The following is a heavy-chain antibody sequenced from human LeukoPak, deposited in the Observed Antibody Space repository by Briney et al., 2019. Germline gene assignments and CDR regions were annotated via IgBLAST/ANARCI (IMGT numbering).Heavy chain of an antibody. CDR3: ARDLGYCSGGSCPEGNYYYMDV. D-gene: IGHD2-15*01. V-gene: IGHV1-18*01. J-gene: IGHJ6*03. Sequence: ASVKVSCKASGYTFTSYGISWVRQAPGQGLEWMGWISAYNGNTNYAQKFQGRVTITADESTSTAYMELSSLRSEDTAVYYCARDLGYCSGGSCPEGNYYYMDVWGKGTTVTVSS. CDR1: GYTFTSYG. CDR2: ISAYNGNT.